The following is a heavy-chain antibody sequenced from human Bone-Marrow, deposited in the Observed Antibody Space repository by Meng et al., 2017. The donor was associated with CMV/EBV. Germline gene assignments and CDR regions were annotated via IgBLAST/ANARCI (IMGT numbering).Heavy chain of an antibody. CDR1: GYTFTGYY. CDR3: ARDQVNFDY. CDR2: INPNSGGT. D-gene: IGHD2-21*01. Sequence: VSCRASGYTFTGYYMHWVRQAPGQGLEWMGWINPNSGGTNYAQKFQGRVTMTRDTSISTAYMELSRLRSDDTAVYYCARDQVNFDYWGQGTLVTVSS. V-gene: IGHV1-2*02. J-gene: IGHJ4*02.